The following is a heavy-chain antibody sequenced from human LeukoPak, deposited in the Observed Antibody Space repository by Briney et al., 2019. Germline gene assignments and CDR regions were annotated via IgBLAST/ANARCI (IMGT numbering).Heavy chain of an antibody. CDR3: ARVKGRAVSGYDLGVLRCFDP. Sequence: GASVKVSCKASGYSFTSYDINWVRQATGQGLEWMGWMNPNRGDTGYAQKFQGRVTITRNTSISTAYMELSSLTSEDTAVYYCARVKGRAVSGYDLGVLRCFDPWGQGTLVTVSS. CDR2: MNPNRGDT. CDR1: GYSFTSYD. D-gene: IGHD5-12*01. V-gene: IGHV1-8*03. J-gene: IGHJ5*02.